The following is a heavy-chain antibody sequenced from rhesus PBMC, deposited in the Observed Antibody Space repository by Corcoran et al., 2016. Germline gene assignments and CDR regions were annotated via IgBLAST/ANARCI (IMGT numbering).Heavy chain of an antibody. CDR1: GFSLSTSGMG. D-gene: IGHD6-37*01. CDR3: ARTPIAVAGDY. V-gene: IGHV2-1*01. J-gene: IGHJ4*01. Sequence: QVTLKESGPALVKPTQTLTLTCTFSGFSLSTSGMGVGWIRQPPRKTLEWLAHIYWDDDKRYSTSLKSRLTIYKDTAKNQVVLTMTNMDPVDTATYYCARTPIAVAGDYWGQGVLVTVSS. CDR2: IYWDDDK.